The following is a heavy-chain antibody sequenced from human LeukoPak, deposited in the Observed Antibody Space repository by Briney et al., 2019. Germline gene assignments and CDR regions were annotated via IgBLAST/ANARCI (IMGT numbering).Heavy chain of an antibody. CDR3: ARSRADYVWGSYRYSGEYYFDY. Sequence: SETLSLTCTVSGGSISNYWSWIRQPPGKGLEWIGSIYYSGSTYDNPSLKSRVTISVDTSKNQFSLKLSSVTAADTAVYYCARSRADYVWGSYRYSGEYYFDYWGQGILVTVSS. CDR1: GGSISNY. CDR2: IYYSGST. D-gene: IGHD3-16*02. J-gene: IGHJ4*02. V-gene: IGHV4-59*01.